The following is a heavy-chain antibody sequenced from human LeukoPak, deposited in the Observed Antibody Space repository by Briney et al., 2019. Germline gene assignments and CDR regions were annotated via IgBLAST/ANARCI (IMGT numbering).Heavy chain of an antibody. CDR2: INPNSGGA. D-gene: IGHD3-16*01. V-gene: IGHV1-2*02. J-gene: IGHJ5*02. Sequence: ASVKVSCKASGYTFTDYNIHWVRQAPGQGLEWMGWINPNSGGANYAQKFQDRVTLTRDTSINTAYMELSGVRSDDPAVYYCTRDRLGGSGWFDPWGQGTLVTVSS. CDR1: GYTFTDYN. CDR3: TRDRLGGSGWFDP.